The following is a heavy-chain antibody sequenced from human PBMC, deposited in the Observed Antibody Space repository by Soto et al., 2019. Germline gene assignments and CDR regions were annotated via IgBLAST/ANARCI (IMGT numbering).Heavy chain of an antibody. J-gene: IGHJ6*03. CDR3: ARDRREVVVVPAAKAGDYYYYMDV. Sequence: GGSLRLSCAASGFTFSSYGMHWVRQAPGKGLEWVAVIWYDGSNKYYADSVKGRFTISRDNYKNTLYLQMNSLRAEDTAVYYCARDRREVVVVPAAKAGDYYYYMDVWGKGTTVTVSS. CDR1: GFTFSSYG. V-gene: IGHV3-33*01. CDR2: IWYDGSNK. D-gene: IGHD2-2*01.